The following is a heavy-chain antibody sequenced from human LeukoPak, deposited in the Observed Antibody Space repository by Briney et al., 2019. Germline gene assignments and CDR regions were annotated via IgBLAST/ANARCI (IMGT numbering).Heavy chain of an antibody. CDR3: AKGKGPTANWYFDV. CDR1: GFTFSSYG. J-gene: IGHJ2*01. D-gene: IGHD2-21*02. CDR2: IRSDGSNK. Sequence: GGSLRLSCAASGFTFSSYGMHWVRQAPGKGLEWVAFIRSDGSNKYYTDSVKGRFTISRDNSKNTLYLQMNSLRAEDTAVYYCAKGKGPTANWYFDVWGRGTLVTVSS. V-gene: IGHV3-30*02.